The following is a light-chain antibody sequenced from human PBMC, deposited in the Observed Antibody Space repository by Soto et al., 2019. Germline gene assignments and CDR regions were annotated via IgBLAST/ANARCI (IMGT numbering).Light chain of an antibody. Sequence: EIVLRQSQGTLSLSPGERATLSCRASQSVSSSYLAWYQQKPGQAPRLLISGASSRATGIPDRFSGSGSGTDFTLTISRLEPEDFAVYYCQQYGSSPWTFGQGAIVDIK. V-gene: IGKV3-20*01. J-gene: IGKJ1*01. CDR1: QSVSSSY. CDR2: GAS. CDR3: QQYGSSPWT.